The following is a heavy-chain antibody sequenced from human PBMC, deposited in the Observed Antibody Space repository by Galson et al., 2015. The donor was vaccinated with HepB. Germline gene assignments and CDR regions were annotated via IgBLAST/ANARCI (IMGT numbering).Heavy chain of an antibody. D-gene: IGHD5-12*01. J-gene: IGHJ4*02. CDR3: ARAVNGYDYFDH. Sequence: SLRLSCAASGFTFSSYGMHWVRQAPGKGLEWVADIKHDGSAKNYVDSVRGRFTISRDNAKNSLFLQMSSLRAGDTAVYHCARAVNGYDYFDHWGQGTLVTVSS. CDR1: GFTFSSYG. CDR2: IKHDGSAK. V-gene: IGHV3-7*03.